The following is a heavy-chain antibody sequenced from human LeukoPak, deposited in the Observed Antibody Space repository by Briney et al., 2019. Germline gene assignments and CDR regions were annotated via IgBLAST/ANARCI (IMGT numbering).Heavy chain of an antibody. D-gene: IGHD2-2*01. CDR3: ARDIVVVPAGISSGWLLDAFDI. V-gene: IGHV7-4-1*02. Sequence: GASVKVSCKASGYTFTSYAMNWVRQAPGQGLEWMGWINTNTGNPTYAQGFTGRFVFSLDTSVSTAYLQISSLKAEDTAVYYCARDIVVVPAGISSGWLLDAFDIWGQGTMVTVSS. CDR1: GYTFTSYA. J-gene: IGHJ3*02. CDR2: INTNTGNP.